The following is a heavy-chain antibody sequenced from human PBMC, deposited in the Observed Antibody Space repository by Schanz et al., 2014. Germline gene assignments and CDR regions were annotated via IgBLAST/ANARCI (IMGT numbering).Heavy chain of an antibody. CDR2: INHSGST. Sequence: QVQLQQWGAGLLKPSETLSLTCAVSGGPFSGYWGWIRQPPGMGLEWIGEINHSGSTNYNPTLKCRVTISVDTSRTQFSLKLTSVTAADTAVYYCARTFRCGGGECSTWADWGQGTLVTVSS. V-gene: IGHV4-34*01. D-gene: IGHD2-21*01. CDR1: GGPFSGY. CDR3: ARTFRCGGGECSTWAD. J-gene: IGHJ4*02.